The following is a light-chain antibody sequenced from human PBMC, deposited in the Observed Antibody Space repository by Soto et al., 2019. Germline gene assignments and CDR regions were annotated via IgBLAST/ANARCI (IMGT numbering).Light chain of an antibody. CDR3: NSYATGNTRV. CDR1: SSDIGDYDY. Sequence: QSVLTQPASVSGSPGQSITISCTGSSSDIGDYDYVSWYQQHPGKAPKVLISEVSNRPSGVSNRFSGSKSGNTASLTISGLQAEVEADYYCNSYATGNTRVFGTGTKVTVL. V-gene: IGLV2-14*01. CDR2: EVS. J-gene: IGLJ1*01.